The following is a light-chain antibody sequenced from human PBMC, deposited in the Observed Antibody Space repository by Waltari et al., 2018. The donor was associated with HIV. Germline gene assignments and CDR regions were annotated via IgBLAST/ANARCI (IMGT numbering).Light chain of an antibody. CDR3: MQSLQTPLT. J-gene: IGKJ4*01. V-gene: IGKV2-28*01. CDR1: QNLLQSNGYIY. CDR2: LGS. Sequence: IVMTQSPLSLSVTPGEPASISCRSSQNLLQSNGYIYLDWYLQKPGQSPQLLIYLGSNRASGVPDRFSGSVSGTHFTLEISRVEAEDVGVYYCMQSLQTPLTFGGGTKVEIK.